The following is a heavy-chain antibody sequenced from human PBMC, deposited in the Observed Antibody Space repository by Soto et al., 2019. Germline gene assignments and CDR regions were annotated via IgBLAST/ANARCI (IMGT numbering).Heavy chain of an antibody. CDR2: ISYDGSQK. CDR3: AAMHYNFWSGSVDY. CDR1: GFTFSNFV. J-gene: IGHJ4*02. D-gene: IGHD3-3*01. Sequence: LRLSCSASGFTFSNFVMHWVRQGPGKGLEWVALISYDGSQKHYADSVKGRFSISRDNSDKTLLLHMNSLRAEDTAVYYCAAMHYNFWSGSVDYWGQGIQVTVSS. V-gene: IGHV3-30-3*01.